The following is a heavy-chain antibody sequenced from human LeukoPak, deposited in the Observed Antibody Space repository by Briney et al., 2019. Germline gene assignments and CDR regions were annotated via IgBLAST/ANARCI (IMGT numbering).Heavy chain of an antibody. J-gene: IGHJ4*02. V-gene: IGHV3-7*04. CDR2: IKQDGSEK. CDR3: AGGSGWTTTY. CDR1: EFTFSKYW. D-gene: IGHD3-22*01. Sequence: GGSLRLSCAASEFTFSKYWMSWVRQAPGKGLEWVGNIKQDGSEKFYVDSVRGRFTISRDNTKNSLYLQMDSVRVEGTAVYYCAGGSGWTTTYWGQGTLVTVSS.